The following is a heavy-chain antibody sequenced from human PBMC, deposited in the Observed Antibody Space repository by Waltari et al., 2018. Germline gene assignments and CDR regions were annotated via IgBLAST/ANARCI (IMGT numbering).Heavy chain of an antibody. J-gene: IGHJ6*02. CDR3: ARDSHGCYGCGMDV. V-gene: IGHV3-7*03. CDR1: GFTFSSYW. Sequence: EVELVESGGGLVQPGGSLRLSCVASGFTFSSYWMSWVCQAPGKGLEWVANLNQDGSATYSVDSVKGRFTISRDNAKNLLYLQMNSLRAEDTAVYYCARDSHGCYGCGMDVWGQGTTVTV. D-gene: IGHD2-2*01. CDR2: LNQDGSAT.